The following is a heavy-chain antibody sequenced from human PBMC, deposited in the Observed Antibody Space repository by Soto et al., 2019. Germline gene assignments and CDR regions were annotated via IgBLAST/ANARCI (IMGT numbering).Heavy chain of an antibody. D-gene: IGHD6-6*01. V-gene: IGHV3-23*01. CDR1: GFTFTNYA. Sequence: EVQLLESGGGLVQPGGSLRLSCAASGFTFTNYAMNWVRQAPGKGLEWVSAITGGGNTYYADSVKGRFTISRDSFESKLYLQMNSLKAEDTAVYYCAKVPWGSSRTGGFDFWGQGSLVTVSS. CDR2: ITGGGNT. J-gene: IGHJ4*02. CDR3: AKVPWGSSRTGGFDF.